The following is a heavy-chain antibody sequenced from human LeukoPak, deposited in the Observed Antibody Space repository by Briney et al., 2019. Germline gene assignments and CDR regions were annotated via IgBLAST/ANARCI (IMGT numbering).Heavy chain of an antibody. Sequence: PSETLSLTCAVYGGSFSGYYWSWIRQPPGKGLEWIGEINHSGSTYYNPSLKSRVTISVDTSKNQFSLKLSSVTAADTAVYYCARLADTAMAYYFDYWGQGTLVTVSS. V-gene: IGHV4-34*01. CDR2: INHSGST. CDR1: GGSFSGYY. CDR3: ARLADTAMAYYFDY. J-gene: IGHJ4*02. D-gene: IGHD5-18*01.